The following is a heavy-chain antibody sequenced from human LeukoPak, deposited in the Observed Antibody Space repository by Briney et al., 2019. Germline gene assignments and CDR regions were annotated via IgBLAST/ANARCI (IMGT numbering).Heavy chain of an antibody. CDR2: ISNCFGVT. CDR1: VFRFTSFG. CDR3: ARDSDYSGNGNGDWFDP. V-gene: IGHV1-18*04. D-gene: IGHD4-11*01. Sequence: ASVNVSFKSSVFRFTSFGVSWVRQAPGQGLEWMGWISNCFGVTHYAEKFEDRVTMTIDTSTATAYMELRIRRYDDTAIYYCARDSDYSGNGNGDWFDPWGQGTVVTVSS. J-gene: IGHJ5*02.